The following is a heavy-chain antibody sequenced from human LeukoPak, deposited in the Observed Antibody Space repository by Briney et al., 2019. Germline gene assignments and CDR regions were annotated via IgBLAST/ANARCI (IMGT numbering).Heavy chain of an antibody. CDR1: GFTFSSYV. CDR3: LKGWELRFDAFDI. CDR2: ISTTGGTT. V-gene: IGHV3-64D*08. Sequence: GGSLRLSCSASGFTFSSYVMHWVRQAPGKGLEYLSAISTTGGTTYYADSVKGRFTISRDNSKNTLYLQMNVLRAEDTAVYYCLKGWELRFDAFDIWGQGIMVTVSS. D-gene: IGHD1-26*01. J-gene: IGHJ3*02.